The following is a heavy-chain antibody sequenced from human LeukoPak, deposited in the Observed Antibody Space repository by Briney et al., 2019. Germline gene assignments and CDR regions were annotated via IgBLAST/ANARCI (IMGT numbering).Heavy chain of an antibody. D-gene: IGHD3-9*01. J-gene: IGHJ3*02. CDR1: GYTFTSYD. V-gene: IGHV1-8*01. CDR3: ARDFTTYYDILTGYPHDVFDI. CDR2: MNPNSGNT. Sequence: ASVKVSCKASGYTFTSYDINWVRQASGQGLEWMGWMNPNSGNTGYAQKFQGRVTMTTDISTSTAYMELRSLRSDDTAVYYCARDFTTYYDILTGYPHDVFDIWGQGTMVTVSS.